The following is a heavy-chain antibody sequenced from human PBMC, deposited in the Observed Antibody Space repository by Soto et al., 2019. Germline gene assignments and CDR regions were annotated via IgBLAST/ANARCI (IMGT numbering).Heavy chain of an antibody. CDR2: ISWDGGST. J-gene: IGHJ6*02. D-gene: IGHD6-6*01. V-gene: IGHV3-43*01. CDR3: AKAQSRGSARYYYSGMDV. CDR1: GFTFGDYT. Sequence: PGGSLRLSCAASGFTFGDYTMHWVRQAPGKGLEWVSLISWDGGSTYYADSVKGRFTISRDNSKNSLYLQMNSLRTEDTALYYCAKAQSRGSARYYYSGMDVWGQRTTVTVSS.